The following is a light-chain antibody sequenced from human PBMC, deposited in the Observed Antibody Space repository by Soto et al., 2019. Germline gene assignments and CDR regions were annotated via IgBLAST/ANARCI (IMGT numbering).Light chain of an antibody. Sequence: DIGGSQSRLSLPGARVERACISCRSSQSLLHRNGYNYLDWYLQKPGQSPQLLIYLASNRSSGVPDRFSGGGSGTDFTLTISSLQAEDVAVYYCQQYHTTPLTFGGGTKVDIK. CDR1: QSLLHRNGYNY. CDR3: QQYHTTPLT. J-gene: IGKJ4*01. CDR2: LAS. V-gene: IGKV2-28*01.